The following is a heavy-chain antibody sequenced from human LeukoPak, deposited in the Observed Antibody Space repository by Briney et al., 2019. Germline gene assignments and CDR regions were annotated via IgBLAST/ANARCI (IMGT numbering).Heavy chain of an antibody. CDR3: ARDSFSDYYYYMDV. J-gene: IGHJ6*03. CDR1: GFTFSTYE. D-gene: IGHD3-3*02. Sequence: GGSLRLSCAASGFTFSTYEMHWVRQAPGKGLEWVSYISRGGNFIYYADSVKGRFTISRDDAKNSLFLQMNSLRGEDTAVCYCARDSFSDYYYYMDVWGKGTTVTVSS. CDR2: ISRGGNFI. V-gene: IGHV3-48*03.